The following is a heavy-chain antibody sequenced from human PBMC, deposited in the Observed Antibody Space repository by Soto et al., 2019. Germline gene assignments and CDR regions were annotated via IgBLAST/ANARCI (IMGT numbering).Heavy chain of an antibody. CDR1: GYSISSGYL. V-gene: IGHV4-38-2*02. D-gene: IGHD3-3*01. CDR3: AREYYDFWSGEYHNGMDV. J-gene: IGHJ6*02. CDR2: IYYTGST. Sequence: SETLSLTCVVSGYSISSGYLWVWIRQPPGKGLEWMGSIYYTGSTYYNPSLLTRITISVDTSKNQFSLKLSSVTAADTALYYCAREYYDFWSGEYHNGMDVWGPGTKVPVSS.